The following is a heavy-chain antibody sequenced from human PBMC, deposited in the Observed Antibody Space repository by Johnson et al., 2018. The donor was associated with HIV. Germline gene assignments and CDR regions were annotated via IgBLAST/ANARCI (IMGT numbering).Heavy chain of an antibody. CDR2: IKQDGSEK. CDR3: ARVVGYKYGSAGDNDAFDI. CDR1: GFTLSSYN. J-gene: IGHJ3*02. V-gene: IGHV3-7*03. Sequence: VQLVESGGGLVQPGRSLRLSCVTSGFTLSSYNMNWVRQAPRKGLEWVANIKQDGSEKYYVDSVKGRFTISRDNAKNSLYLQMNSLRAEDTALYYCARVVGYKYGSAGDNDAFDIWGQGTMVTVSS. D-gene: IGHD5-18*01.